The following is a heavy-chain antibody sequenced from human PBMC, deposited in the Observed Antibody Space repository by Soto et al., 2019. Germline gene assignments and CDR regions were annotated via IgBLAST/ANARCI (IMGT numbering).Heavy chain of an antibody. CDR2: INHSGST. CDR3: ARRARRITIFSIDY. J-gene: IGHJ4*02. CDR1: GGSFSGYY. D-gene: IGHD3-9*01. Sequence: SETLSLTCAVYGGSFSGYYWSWIRQPPGKGLEWIGEINHSGSTNYNPSLKSRVTISVDTSKNQFSLKLSPVTAADTAVYYCARRARRITIFSIDYWGQGTLVTVSS. V-gene: IGHV4-34*01.